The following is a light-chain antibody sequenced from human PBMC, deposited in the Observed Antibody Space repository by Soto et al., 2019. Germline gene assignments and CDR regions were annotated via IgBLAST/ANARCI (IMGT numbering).Light chain of an antibody. Sequence: QSVLTQPASVSGSPGQSITISCTGTSSDGGSYNLVSWYQQHPGKAPKLMIYEGSKRPSGVSNRFAGSKSGNTASLTISGLQAEDAADYYCCSYAGSSTPYVFGTGTKLTVL. J-gene: IGLJ1*01. V-gene: IGLV2-23*01. CDR2: EGS. CDR1: SSDGGSYNL. CDR3: CSYAGSSTPYV.